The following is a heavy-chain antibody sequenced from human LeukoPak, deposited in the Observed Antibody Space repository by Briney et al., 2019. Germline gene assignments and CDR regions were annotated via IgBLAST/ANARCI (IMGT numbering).Heavy chain of an antibody. J-gene: IGHJ6*03. CDR3: ASNRIAARYYYYYYMDV. Sequence: SETLSLTCAVYGGSFSGYYWSWIRQPPGKGLEWIGEINHSGSTNYNPSLKSRVTISVDTSKNQFSLKLSSVTAADTAVYYCASNRIAARYYYYYYMDVWGKGTTVTVSS. D-gene: IGHD6-6*01. CDR2: INHSGST. V-gene: IGHV4-34*01. CDR1: GGSFSGYY.